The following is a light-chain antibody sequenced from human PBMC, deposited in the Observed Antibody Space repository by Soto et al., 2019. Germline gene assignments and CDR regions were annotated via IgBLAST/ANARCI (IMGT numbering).Light chain of an antibody. CDR2: GAS. V-gene: IGKV3-15*01. J-gene: IGKJ1*01. CDR3: QQYQNWPWT. Sequence: IVLTQSPATLSLSPGEGATLSCRASQSVRSNLAWSQQKPGQAPRLLIFGASTRATGLPARFTGGGSGTEFTLTISSLQSEDLAVYFCQQYQNWPWTFGQGNKVEIK. CDR1: QSVRSN.